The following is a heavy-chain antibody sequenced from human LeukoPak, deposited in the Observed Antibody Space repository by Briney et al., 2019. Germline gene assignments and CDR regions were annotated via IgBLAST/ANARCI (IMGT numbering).Heavy chain of an antibody. J-gene: IGHJ4*02. CDR3: ARDLLTTTWYYFDY. V-gene: IGHV3-33*01. CDR2: IWYDGSNK. Sequence: SGGSLRLSCAASGFTFSGYAMHWVRQAPGKGLEWVAIIWYDGSNKYYADSVKGRFTISRDNSKNTLYLQMNSLRAEDTAVFYCARDLLTTTWYYFDYWGQGTLVTVSS. CDR1: GFTFSGYA. D-gene: IGHD4-11*01.